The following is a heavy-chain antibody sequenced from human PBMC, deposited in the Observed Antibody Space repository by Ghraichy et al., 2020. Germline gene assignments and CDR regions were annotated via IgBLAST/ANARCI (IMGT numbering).Heavy chain of an antibody. CDR2: IRSKANSYAT. Sequence: GGSLRLSCAASRFTFSGSAMDWVRQASGKGLEWVGRIRSKANSYATEYAESVKGRFTISRDDSKNTAFLQMNSLKTEDTAVYYCTRHGSSPTYYYDHSGPTPFDYWGQGTLVTVSS. CDR1: RFTFSGSA. J-gene: IGHJ4*02. D-gene: IGHD3-22*01. V-gene: IGHV3-73*01. CDR3: TRHGSSPTYYYDHSGPTPFDY.